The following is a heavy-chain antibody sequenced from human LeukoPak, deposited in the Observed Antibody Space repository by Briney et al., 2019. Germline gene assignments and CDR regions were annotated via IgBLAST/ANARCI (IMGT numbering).Heavy chain of an antibody. J-gene: IGHJ5*02. V-gene: IGHV1-46*01. CDR1: GYTFTSYS. Sequence: ASVKVSCKASGYTFTSYSMHWVRQAPGQGLEWMGIINPSGGSTSYAQKFQGRVTMTRDMSTSTVYMELSSLGSEDTAVYYCARAYCTSTSCYSGRPWGQGTLVTVSS. CDR2: INPSGGST. D-gene: IGHD2-2*01. CDR3: ARAYCTSTSCYSGRP.